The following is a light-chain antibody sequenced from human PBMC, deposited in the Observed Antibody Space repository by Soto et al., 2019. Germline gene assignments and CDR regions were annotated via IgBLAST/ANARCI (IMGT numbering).Light chain of an antibody. V-gene: IGLV2-14*03. Sequence: QSALTQPASVSGSPGQSMTISCTGTSSDVGAYKYVSWYQQHPGKVPKLIIYGVSNRPSGVSNRFSGSKSGNTAFLTISGLQPEDEADYYCSSFTGTTTLDVFGTGTKVTVL. CDR3: SSFTGTTTLDV. J-gene: IGLJ1*01. CDR2: GVS. CDR1: SSDVGAYKY.